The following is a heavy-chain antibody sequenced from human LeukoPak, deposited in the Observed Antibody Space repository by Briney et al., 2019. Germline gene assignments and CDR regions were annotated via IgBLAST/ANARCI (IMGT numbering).Heavy chain of an antibody. J-gene: IGHJ4*02. D-gene: IGHD6-19*01. CDR1: GSTFSSYS. CDR3: ARVARGGRWLVPYIFDY. Sequence: GGSLRLSCAASGSTFSSYSMNWVRQAPGKGLEWVSSISSSSSYIYYADSVKGRFTISRDNAKNSLYLQMNSLRAEDTAVYYCARVARGGRWLVPYIFDYWGQGTLVTVSS. CDR2: ISSSSSYI. V-gene: IGHV3-21*01.